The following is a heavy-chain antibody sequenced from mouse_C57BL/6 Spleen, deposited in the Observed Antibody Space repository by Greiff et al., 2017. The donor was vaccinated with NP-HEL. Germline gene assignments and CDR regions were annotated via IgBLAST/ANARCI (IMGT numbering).Heavy chain of an antibody. CDR3: TPLPGTDDDY. CDR2: IRLKSDNYAT. J-gene: IGHJ2*01. V-gene: IGHV6-3*01. CDR1: GFTFSNYW. D-gene: IGHD2-1*01. Sequence: DVKLQESGGGLVQPGGSMKLSCVASGFTFSNYWMNWVRQSPEKGLEWVAQIRLKSDNYATHYAESVKGRFTISRDDSKSSVYLQMNNLRAEDTGFFNCTPLPGTDDDYWAQGPTLPLSS.